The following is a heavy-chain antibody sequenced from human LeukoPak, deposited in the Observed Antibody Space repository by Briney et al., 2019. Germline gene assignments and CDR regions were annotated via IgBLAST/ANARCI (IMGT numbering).Heavy chain of an antibody. D-gene: IGHD6-19*01. CDR2: MYGGGST. CDR3: ASQAVAGKTGNYYYYYGMDV. Sequence: VXXXRXKXGXWXXVMYGGGSTYYPDSVKRRFTISRHNSKNTLYLQMNSLRAEDTAVYYCASQAVAGKTGNYYYYYGMDVWGQGTTVTVSS. V-gene: IGHV3-53*01. J-gene: IGHJ6*02.